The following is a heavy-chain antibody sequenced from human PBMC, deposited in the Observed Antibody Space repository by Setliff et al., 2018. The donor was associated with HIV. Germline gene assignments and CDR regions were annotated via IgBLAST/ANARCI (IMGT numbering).Heavy chain of an antibody. CDR1: GGSSSAYY. J-gene: IGHJ4*02. V-gene: IGHV4-34*01. D-gene: IGHD2-8*01. CDR2: INYSGGT. Sequence: KPSETLSLTCAVYGGSSSAYYWSWIRQPPGKGLEWIGEINYSGGTNYIPSLKSRVTISVDTSKNQFSLTVTSVTAADTAVYYCAREKNGYFDSWGQGTLVTVSS. CDR3: AREKNGYFDS.